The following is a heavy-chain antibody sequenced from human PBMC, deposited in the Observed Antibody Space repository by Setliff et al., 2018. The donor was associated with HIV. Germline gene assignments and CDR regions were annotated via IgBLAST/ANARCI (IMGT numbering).Heavy chain of an antibody. CDR3: ARGVTSPFATGI. CDR2: ISYSGST. CDR1: GGSISSHY. D-gene: IGHD2-2*01. V-gene: IGHV4-59*11. Sequence: PSETLSLTCTVSGGSISSHYWSWVRQSPGKGLEWIGSISYSGSTNHNPSLKNRVTISVETSKNQFSLRLSSVTSADTAVYYCARGVTSPFATGIWGHGTLVTVSS. J-gene: IGHJ4*01.